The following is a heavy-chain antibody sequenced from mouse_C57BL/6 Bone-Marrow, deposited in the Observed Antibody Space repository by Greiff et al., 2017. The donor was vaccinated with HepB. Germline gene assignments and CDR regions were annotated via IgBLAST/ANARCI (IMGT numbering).Heavy chain of an antibody. CDR2: IDPETGGT. J-gene: IGHJ2*01. V-gene: IGHV1-15*01. Sequence: ESGAELVRPGASVTLSCTASGYTFTDYAMHWVKQTPVHGLEWIGAIDPETGGTAYNQKFKGKARLTADKSSSTAYMELRSLTSEDSAVYYGTRGGAEGNIDYGGQGTTLTVSS. CDR1: GYTFTDYA. D-gene: IGHD2-1*01. CDR3: TRGGAEGNIDY.